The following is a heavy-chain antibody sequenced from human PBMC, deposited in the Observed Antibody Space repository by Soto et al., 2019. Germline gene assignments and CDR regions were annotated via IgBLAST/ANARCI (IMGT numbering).Heavy chain of an antibody. D-gene: IGHD2-15*01. J-gene: IGHJ4*02. CDR3: ARGYCSGGSCYPTDFDY. CDR1: GYTFTSYG. CDR2: ISAYNGNT. Sequence: QVQLVQSGAEVKKPGASVKVSCKASGYTFTSYGISWVRQAPGQGLEWMGWISAYNGNTNYAQKLQGRVTMTTDTSTSTAYMELRSLRSDATAVYYCARGYCSGGSCYPTDFDYWGQGTLVTVSS. V-gene: IGHV1-18*01.